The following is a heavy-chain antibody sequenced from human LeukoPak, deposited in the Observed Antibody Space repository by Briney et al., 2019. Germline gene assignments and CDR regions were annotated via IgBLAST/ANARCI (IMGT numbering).Heavy chain of an antibody. CDR1: GYTFTGYY. J-gene: IGHJ4*02. Sequence: GASVKVSCKASGYTFTGYYMHWVRQAPGQGLEWMGWINPNSGGANYAQKFQGRVTMTRDTSISTAYMELNSLRAEDTAVYYCAKDALAGLHFIDYWGQGTLVTVSS. V-gene: IGHV1-2*02. CDR3: AKDALAGLHFIDY. D-gene: IGHD5-24*01. CDR2: INPNSGGA.